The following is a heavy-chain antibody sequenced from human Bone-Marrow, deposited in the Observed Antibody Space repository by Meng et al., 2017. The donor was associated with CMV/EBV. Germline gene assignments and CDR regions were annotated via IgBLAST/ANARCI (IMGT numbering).Heavy chain of an antibody. CDR3: AITLRGYCSGGSCYEGSVDP. CDR2: IRYDGSNK. Sequence: GGSLRLSCAASGFTFSSYGMHWVRQAPGKGLEWVAFIRYDGSNKYYADSVKGRFTISRDNSKNTLYLQMNSLRAEDTAVYYCAITLRGYCSGGSCYEGSVDPWGQGTLVTGSS. J-gene: IGHJ5*02. CDR1: GFTFSSYG. D-gene: IGHD2-15*01. V-gene: IGHV3-30*02.